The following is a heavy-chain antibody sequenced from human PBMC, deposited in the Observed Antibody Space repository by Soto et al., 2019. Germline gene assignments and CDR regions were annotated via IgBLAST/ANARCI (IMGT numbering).Heavy chain of an antibody. CDR2: MSHGGST. Sequence: PSETLSLTCGVSGVSIDSGYWWGWVRQPPGKDLEWLGDMSHGGSTYYNPSLKSRVTISVDTSKNQFSLKLSSVTAADTAVYYCATQEVGGSYVYTFDPWGQGTLVTVSS. CDR1: GVSIDSGYW. CDR3: ATQEVGGSYVYTFDP. V-gene: IGHV4-4*02. J-gene: IGHJ5*02. D-gene: IGHD1-26*01.